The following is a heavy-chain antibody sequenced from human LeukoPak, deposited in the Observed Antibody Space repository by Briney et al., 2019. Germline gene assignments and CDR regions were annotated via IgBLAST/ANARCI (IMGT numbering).Heavy chain of an antibody. J-gene: IGHJ4*02. D-gene: IGHD5-12*01. V-gene: IGHV4-39*01. CDR3: ARLVRWLRPFDY. CDR2: IYYIGST. Sequence: SETLSLTCTVSGGSISSSSHYWGWIRQPPGKGLEWIGGIYYIGSTYYNPSLKSRVTISIDASKTQFSLKLSSVTAADTAVYYCARLVRWLRPFDYWGQGTLVTVSS. CDR1: GGSISSSSHY.